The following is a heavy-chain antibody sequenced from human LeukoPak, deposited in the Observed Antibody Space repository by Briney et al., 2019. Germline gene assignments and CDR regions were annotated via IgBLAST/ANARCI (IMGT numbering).Heavy chain of an antibody. CDR3: ARGILSGPPLDAFDF. V-gene: IGHV3-48*03. CDR2: IARTGTTF. CDR1: GFTFSNYQ. J-gene: IGHJ3*01. Sequence: PGGSLRLSCVASGFTFSNYQMNWVRQAPGKGLEWVSYIARTGTTFFYADSVKGRFTISRGNVKNLLYLQMNSLRAEDTAVYDCARGILSGPPLDAFDFWGQGTMVTVSS.